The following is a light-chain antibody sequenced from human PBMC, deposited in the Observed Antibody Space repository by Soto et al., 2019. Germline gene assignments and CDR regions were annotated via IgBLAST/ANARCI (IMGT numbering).Light chain of an antibody. CDR1: SSDVGGYNY. CDR2: DVS. Sequence: QSVLTQPRSVSGSPGQSVTISRTGTSSDVGGYNYVSWYQQHPGKAPKLMIYDVSKRPSGVPDRFSGSKSGNTASLTISGLQAEDEADYYCCSYAGSYTFDVFGTGTTVTVL. J-gene: IGLJ1*01. V-gene: IGLV2-11*01. CDR3: CSYAGSYTFDV.